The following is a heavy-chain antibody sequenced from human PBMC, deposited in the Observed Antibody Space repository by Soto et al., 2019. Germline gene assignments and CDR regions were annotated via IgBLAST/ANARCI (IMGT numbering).Heavy chain of an antibody. D-gene: IGHD2-15*01. Sequence: QVQLVQSGTEVKKPGSSVKVSCKASGGSLSTNPISWVRQAPGQGLEWMGGTGSGTGPGNHAQKFQGRLTVTGDKSTSTVYVELTNLSSGDTAVYYCARRDSGGFYRVFDSWGQGTLVTVSS. CDR1: GGSLSTNP. CDR2: TGSGTGPG. V-gene: IGHV1-69*06. CDR3: ARRDSGGFYRVFDS. J-gene: IGHJ4*02.